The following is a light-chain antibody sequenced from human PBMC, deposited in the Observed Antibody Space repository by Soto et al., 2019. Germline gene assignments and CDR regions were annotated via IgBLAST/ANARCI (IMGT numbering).Light chain of an antibody. CDR1: QSLXSW. J-gene: IGKJ1*01. Sequence: IQMTQSPSTLSVSGGERVTITCRASQSLXSWLAWYQEKPGKATKVLNYXASILESGVPSRFSGSGSGTEFTLTISSLQADDVETYYCQQYNSYWTFGQGTKVDIK. V-gene: IGKV1-5*01. CDR3: QQYNSYWT. CDR2: XAS.